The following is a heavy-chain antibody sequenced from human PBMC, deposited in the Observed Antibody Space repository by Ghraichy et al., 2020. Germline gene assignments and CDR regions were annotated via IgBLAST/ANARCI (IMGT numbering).Heavy chain of an antibody. V-gene: IGHV3-23*01. CDR3: AKHGGPAYYYYMDV. D-gene: IGHD2-15*01. J-gene: IGHJ6*03. CDR2: ITNSGGNT. Sequence: GGSLRLSCAASGFTFSSSAMTWVRQAPGKGLEWVSSITNSGGNTYYADSVKGRFTISRDNSKSTLFLQMNSLRTEDTAIYYCAKHGGPAYYYYMDVWGKGTTVTVSS. CDR1: GFTFSSSA.